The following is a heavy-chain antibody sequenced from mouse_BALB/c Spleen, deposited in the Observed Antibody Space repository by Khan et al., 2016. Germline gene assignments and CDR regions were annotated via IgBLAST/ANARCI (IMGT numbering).Heavy chain of an antibody. CDR3: ARDYYGSSYFDY. D-gene: IGHD1-1*01. Sequence: EVQLQESGPGLVKPSQSLSLTCTVTAYSITSDYAWNWIRQFPGNRLEWMGFINYSGSTSYNPSLKSRISITRDTSKNQFFLQLISVTTEDTATYYCARDYYGSSYFDYWGQGTTLTVSS. CDR1: AYSITSDYA. J-gene: IGHJ2*01. V-gene: IGHV3-2*02. CDR2: INYSGST.